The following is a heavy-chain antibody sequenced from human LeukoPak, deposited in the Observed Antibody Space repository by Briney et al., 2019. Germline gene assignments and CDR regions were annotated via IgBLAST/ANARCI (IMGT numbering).Heavy chain of an antibody. Sequence: GGSLRLSCAASGFTFSSYAMSWVRQAPGKGPEWVANINQDGSEKYYVDSVKGRFTISRDNAKNSLYLQMNSLRAEDTAVYYCATSDYWGQGTLVTVSS. CDR1: GFTFSSYA. J-gene: IGHJ4*02. V-gene: IGHV3-7*01. CDR3: ATSDY. CDR2: INQDGSEK.